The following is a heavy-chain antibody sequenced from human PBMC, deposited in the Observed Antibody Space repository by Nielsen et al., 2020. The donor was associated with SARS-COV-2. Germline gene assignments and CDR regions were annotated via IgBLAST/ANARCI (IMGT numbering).Heavy chain of an antibody. D-gene: IGHD1-26*01. V-gene: IGHV3-9*01. CDR1: GFSVEDYD. J-gene: IGHJ4*02. Sequence: SLKISCAASGFSVEDYDIHWVRQVPGRGLEWVSGFRWNGASIGYADSVKGRFTISRDNAKNSLFLQMNSLRPDDTGLYYCAREGVVGATTGFDYWGQGTLVTVSS. CDR2: FRWNGASI. CDR3: AREGVVGATTGFDY.